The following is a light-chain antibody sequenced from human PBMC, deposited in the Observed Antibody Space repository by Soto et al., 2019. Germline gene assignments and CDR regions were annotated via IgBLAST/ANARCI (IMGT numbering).Light chain of an antibody. CDR2: AAS. V-gene: IGKV1-39*01. CDR1: ETISRY. J-gene: IGKJ3*01. CDR3: QQAYSTPFT. Sequence: DIQMTQSPSSLSASVGDRVTITCRASETISRYLNWYQQKPGKAPKLLIYAASSLQSGVPTRFSGSGSGTDFTLTISSLQPEDFATYYCQQAYSTPFTFGPGTKVDIK.